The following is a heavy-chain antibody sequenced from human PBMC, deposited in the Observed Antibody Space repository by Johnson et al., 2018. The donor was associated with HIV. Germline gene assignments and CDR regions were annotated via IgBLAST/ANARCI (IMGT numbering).Heavy chain of an antibody. J-gene: IGHJ3*02. CDR1: GFTFSSYG. CDR3: ARERGYFGNPAFDI. D-gene: IGHD4-23*01. CDR2: LSYDGSNK. V-gene: IGHV3-30*19. Sequence: QVQLVESGGGVVQPGRSLRLSCAAFGFTFSSYGIHWVRQAPGKGLEWVAVLSYDGSNKFYADSVKGRFTISRDNSKNTLYLQMNSLRTEDTAMYYCARERGYFGNPAFDIWGQGTMVTVSS.